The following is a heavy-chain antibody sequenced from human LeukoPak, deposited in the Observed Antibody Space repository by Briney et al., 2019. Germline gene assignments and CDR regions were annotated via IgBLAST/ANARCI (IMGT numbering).Heavy chain of an antibody. CDR2: ITPVSDVA. Sequence: VASVKVSCKASGVIFNSYTFSWVRQAPGQGLEWMGEITPVSDVAHYAQKFQGRVTFTADTHRGTNYMELRSLRSQDTAVYYCARDRGLGLADSWGQGTLVSVSS. J-gene: IGHJ4*02. D-gene: IGHD3-16*01. CDR1: GVIFNSYT. CDR3: ARDRGLGLADS. V-gene: IGHV1-69*10.